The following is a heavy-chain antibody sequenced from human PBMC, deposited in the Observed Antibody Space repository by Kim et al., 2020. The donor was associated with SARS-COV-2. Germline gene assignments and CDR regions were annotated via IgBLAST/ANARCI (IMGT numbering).Heavy chain of an antibody. V-gene: IGHV3-30*07. J-gene: IGHJ4*02. Sequence: VKGRLTISRDNSKNTLYLQMNSLRAEDTAVYYCASIAAAGPLGRKYFDYWGQGTLVTVSS. D-gene: IGHD6-13*01. CDR3: ASIAAAGPLGRKYFDY.